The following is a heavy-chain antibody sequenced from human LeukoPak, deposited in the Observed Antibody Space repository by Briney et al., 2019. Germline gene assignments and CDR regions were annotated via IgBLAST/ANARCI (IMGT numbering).Heavy chain of an antibody. J-gene: IGHJ3*02. Sequence: KPSETLSLTCTVSGGSISSYYWSWIRQPPGKGLEWIGYIYYSGSTNYNPSLKSRVTMSVDTSKNQFSLKLSSVTAADTAVYYCARDLLERDAFDIWGQGTMVTVSS. V-gene: IGHV4-59*12. CDR3: ARDLLERDAFDI. CDR2: IYYSGST. D-gene: IGHD1-1*01. CDR1: GGSISSYY.